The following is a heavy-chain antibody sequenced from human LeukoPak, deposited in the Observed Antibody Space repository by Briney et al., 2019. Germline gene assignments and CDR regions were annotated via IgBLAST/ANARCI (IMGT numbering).Heavy chain of an antibody. CDR3: EKPPDVGTTVGDFDY. CDR1: GFTFSSYG. Sequence: GGSLRLSCVASGFTFSSYGMLWVRQAPGKGLEWVALISFDGSNQYYADSVKGRFTISRDNSKNTLYLQMNSLRAEDTAVYYCEKPPDVGTTVGDFDYWGQGTLVTVSS. V-gene: IGHV3-30*18. CDR2: ISFDGSNQ. D-gene: IGHD1-26*01. J-gene: IGHJ4*02.